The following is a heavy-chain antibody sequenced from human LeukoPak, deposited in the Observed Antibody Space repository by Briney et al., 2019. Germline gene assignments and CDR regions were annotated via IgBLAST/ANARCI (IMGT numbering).Heavy chain of an antibody. CDR1: GGSFSGYY. Sequence: SETLSLTCAVYGGSFSGYYWSWIRQPPGKGLEWIGSIYYSGSTYYSPSLKSRVTISVDTSKNQFSLKLSSVTAADTAVYYCAAPRNDDSSGYLDYWGQGILVTVSS. V-gene: IGHV4-34*01. CDR3: AAPRNDDSSGYLDY. D-gene: IGHD3-22*01. CDR2: IYYSGST. J-gene: IGHJ4*02.